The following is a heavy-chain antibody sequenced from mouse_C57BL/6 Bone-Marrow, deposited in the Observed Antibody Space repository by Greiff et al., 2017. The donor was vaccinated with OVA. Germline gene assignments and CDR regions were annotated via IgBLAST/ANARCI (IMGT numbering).Heavy chain of an antibody. J-gene: IGHJ2*01. CDR3: ARSMVTTESYYFDY. Sequence: QVQLQQSGAELVRPGTSVKVSCKASGYAFTNYLIEWVKQRPGQGLEWIGVINPGSGGTNYNEKFKGKATLTADKSSSTAYMQLSSLTSEDSAVYFCARSMVTTESYYFDYWGQGTTLTVSS. V-gene: IGHV1-54*01. CDR1: GYAFTNYL. CDR2: INPGSGGT. D-gene: IGHD2-2*01.